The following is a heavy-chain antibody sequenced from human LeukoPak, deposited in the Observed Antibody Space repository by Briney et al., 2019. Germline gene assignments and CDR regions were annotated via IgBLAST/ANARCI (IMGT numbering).Heavy chain of an antibody. CDR3: AKAPNYYGSGSYPEKYFDY. D-gene: IGHD3-10*01. CDR1: GFTFDDYA. CDR2: ISWNSGSI. Sequence: GGSLRLSCAASGFTFDDYAMHWVRQAPGKGLEWVSGISWNSGSIGYADSVKGRFTISRDNAKNSLYLQMNSLRAEDTALYYCAKAPNYYGSGSYPEKYFDYWGQGTLVTVSS. V-gene: IGHV3-9*01. J-gene: IGHJ4*02.